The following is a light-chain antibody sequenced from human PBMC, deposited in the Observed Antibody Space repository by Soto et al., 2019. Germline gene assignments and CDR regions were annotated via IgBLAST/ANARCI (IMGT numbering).Light chain of an antibody. CDR1: SRDVGGYKF. CDR2: EVT. Sequence: QSVLTQPASVSGSPGQSITISCTGTSRDVGGYKFVSWLQQHPGKAPKLLIYEVTNRPSGVSDRFAGSRSGNTAFLTISGLQDEDEADYYCTSYTLDNPKWAFGGGTQLTVL. J-gene: IGLJ3*02. V-gene: IGLV2-14*01. CDR3: TSYTLDNPKWA.